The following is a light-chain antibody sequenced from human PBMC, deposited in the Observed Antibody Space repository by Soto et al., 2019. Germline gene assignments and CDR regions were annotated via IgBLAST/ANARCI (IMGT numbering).Light chain of an antibody. Sequence: ELLLTQSPATLSFSPGARATLSCRASQSVSSYLAWYQQKPGQAPRLLIYDASNRATGIPARFSGSGSGTDFTLTISSLEPEDFAVYYCQQRSNWLWTFGQGTKVDIK. CDR3: QQRSNWLWT. CDR1: QSVSSY. CDR2: DAS. V-gene: IGKV3-11*01. J-gene: IGKJ1*01.